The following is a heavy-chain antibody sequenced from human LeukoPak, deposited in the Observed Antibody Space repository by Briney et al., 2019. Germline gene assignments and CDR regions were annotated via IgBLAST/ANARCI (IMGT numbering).Heavy chain of an antibody. CDR3: ARDRGSSGWFGAFDI. Sequence: ASVKVSCKASGYTFTTYYMHWVRQAPGQGLEWMGIINPSGGSTSYAQKFQGRVTMTRDMSTSTVYMELSSLRSEDTAVYYCARDRGSSGWFGAFDIWGQGTMVTVSS. D-gene: IGHD6-19*01. CDR2: INPSGGST. CDR1: GYTFTTYY. J-gene: IGHJ3*02. V-gene: IGHV1-46*01.